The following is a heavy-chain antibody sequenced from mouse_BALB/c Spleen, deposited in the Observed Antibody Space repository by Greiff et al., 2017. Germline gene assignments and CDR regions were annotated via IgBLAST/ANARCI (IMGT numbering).Heavy chain of an antibody. CDR2: IDPANGNT. J-gene: IGHJ4*01. CDR1: GFNIKDTY. Sequence: VQLQQSGAELVKPGASVKLSCTASGFNIKDTYMHWVKQRPEQGLEWIGRIDPANGNTKYDPKFQGKATITADTSSNTAYLQLSSLTSEDTAVDYCARGLRRNYAMDYWGQGTSVTVSA. D-gene: IGHD2-4*01. V-gene: IGHV14-3*02. CDR3: ARGLRRNYAMDY.